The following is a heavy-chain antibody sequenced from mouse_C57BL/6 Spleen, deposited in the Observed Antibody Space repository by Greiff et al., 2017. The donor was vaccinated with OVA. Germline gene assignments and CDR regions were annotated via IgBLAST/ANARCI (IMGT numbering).Heavy chain of an antibody. Sequence: QVQLQQSGAEQVRPGASVTLSCKASGYTFTDYEMHWVKQTPVHGLEWIGAIDPETGGTAYNQKFKGKAILTADKSSSTAYMELRSLTSEDSAVYYCTREGFGTAQAAYWGQGTLVTVSA. V-gene: IGHV1-15*01. D-gene: IGHD3-2*02. CDR1: GYTFTDYE. CDR2: IDPETGGT. J-gene: IGHJ3*01. CDR3: TREGFGTAQAAY.